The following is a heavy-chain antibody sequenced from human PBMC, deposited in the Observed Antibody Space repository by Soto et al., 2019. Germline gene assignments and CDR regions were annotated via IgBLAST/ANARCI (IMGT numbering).Heavy chain of an antibody. Sequence: GGSLRLSCAASGFTFSSYGMHWVRQAPGKGLQWVSVIYSAGSTYYANAVKGRFTISRDISENKIFLELNGLTVDDTAVYYCARARQPEYSTSIVFDYWGRGTVVTVSS. J-gene: IGHJ4*01. CDR2: IYSAGST. D-gene: IGHD6-6*01. V-gene: IGHV3-NL1*01. CDR1: GFTFSSYG. CDR3: ARARQPEYSTSIVFDY.